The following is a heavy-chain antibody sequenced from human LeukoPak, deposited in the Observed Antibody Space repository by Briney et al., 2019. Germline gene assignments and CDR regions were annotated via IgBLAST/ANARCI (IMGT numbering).Heavy chain of an antibody. CDR3: ARLPYYYDSSGSGYFDY. V-gene: IGHV5-51*01. D-gene: IGHD3-22*01. CDR1: GYSFTSYW. J-gene: IGHJ4*02. CDR2: IYPGDSDT. Sequence: GESLKISCKGSGYSFTSYWIGWVRQMPGKGLEWMGIIYPGDSDTRYSPSFQGQVTISVDKSISTAYLQWSSLKASDTAMYYCARLPYYYDSSGSGYFDYWGQGTLVTVSS.